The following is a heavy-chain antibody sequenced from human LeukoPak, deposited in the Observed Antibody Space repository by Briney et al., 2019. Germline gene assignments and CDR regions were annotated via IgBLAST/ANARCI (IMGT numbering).Heavy chain of an antibody. J-gene: IGHJ4*02. V-gene: IGHV4-38-2*02. CDR1: GYSISSGFY. CDR3: ARREGYNFDY. Sequence: SEALSLTCSVSGYSISSGFYWDWIRQPPGKGLEWIGSFHHSGSTPYNPSLNSRVSISVDTSKNQLSLKLSSVTAADTAVYYCARREGYNFDYWGQGTLVTVSS. D-gene: IGHD5-24*01. CDR2: FHHSGST.